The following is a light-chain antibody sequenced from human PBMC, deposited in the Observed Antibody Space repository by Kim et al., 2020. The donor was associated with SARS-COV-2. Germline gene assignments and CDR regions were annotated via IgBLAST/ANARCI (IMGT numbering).Light chain of an antibody. Sequence: QSITISSAEPISDISNIDYLSWYQHHPHKIPKLLIYNFTKLPSVVSLRFSASKSLNTASLTISGLQTEDEAHYYCISYTSTTTSVFGRGTQLTVL. J-gene: IGLJ2*01. CDR1: ISDISNIDY. CDR3: ISYTSTTTSV. V-gene: IGLV2-14*03. CDR2: NFT.